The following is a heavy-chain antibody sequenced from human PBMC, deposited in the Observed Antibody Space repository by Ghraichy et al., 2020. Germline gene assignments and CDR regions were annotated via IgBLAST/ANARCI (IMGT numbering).Heavy chain of an antibody. V-gene: IGHV3-74*01. CDR3: ARGYGGNTYFDY. CDR2: INSDGSST. Sequence: LSLPCAASEFTFSSYWMHWVRQAPGKGLVWVSRINSDGSSTTHADSVKGRFTISRDNAKNTLYLQMNSLRAEDTAVYYCARGYGGNTYFDYWGQGTLVTVSS. D-gene: IGHD4-23*01. CDR1: EFTFSSYW. J-gene: IGHJ4*02.